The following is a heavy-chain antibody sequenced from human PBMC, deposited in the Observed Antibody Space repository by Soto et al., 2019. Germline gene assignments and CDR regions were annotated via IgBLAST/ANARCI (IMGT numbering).Heavy chain of an antibody. J-gene: IGHJ4*02. V-gene: IGHV1-69*12. D-gene: IGHD5-18*01. CDR3: ASGIQLWLRRINNGYSG. CDR1: GGTFSTYA. CDR2: IIPMFGTA. Sequence: QFQLVQSGAEVKKPESSVKVSCKAPGGTFSTYAISWVRQAPGQGLEWMGGIIPMFGTANYAQRFQDRVTINADESTNTVYMELSSLRSEDTAVYFCASGIQLWLRRINNGYSGWGQGTLVTVSS.